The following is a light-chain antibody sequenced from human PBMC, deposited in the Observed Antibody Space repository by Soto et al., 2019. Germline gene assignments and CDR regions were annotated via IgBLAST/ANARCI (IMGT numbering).Light chain of an antibody. Sequence: QSALTQPASVSGSPGQSITISCTGTSSDVGAYNFVSWYQQHPGKAPKLLIYEVIDRPSGVSNRFSGSKSGNTASLTISGLQAEDEADYYCTSYTNTSPVVFGGGTKVTVL. J-gene: IGLJ2*01. V-gene: IGLV2-14*01. CDR1: SSDVGAYNF. CDR3: TSYTNTSPVV. CDR2: EVI.